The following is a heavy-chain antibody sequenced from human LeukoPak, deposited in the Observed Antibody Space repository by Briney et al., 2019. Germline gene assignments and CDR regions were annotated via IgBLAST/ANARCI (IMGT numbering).Heavy chain of an antibody. J-gene: IGHJ6*02. D-gene: IGHD6-19*01. CDR2: ISGSGGST. CDR1: GFTFSSYA. CDR3: AKLGIAVAGTGDYYYGMDV. V-gene: IGHV3-23*01. Sequence: GGSLRLSCAASGFTFSSYAMSWVRQAPGKGLEWVSAISGSGGSTYYADSVKGRFTISRDNSKNTLYLQMNSLRAEDTAVYYCAKLGIAVAGTGDYYYGMDVWGQGTTVTVSS.